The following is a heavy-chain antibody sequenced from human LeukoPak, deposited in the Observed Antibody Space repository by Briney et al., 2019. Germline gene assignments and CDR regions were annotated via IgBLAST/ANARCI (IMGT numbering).Heavy chain of an antibody. V-gene: IGHV1-8*01. CDR2: MSPNSGDT. D-gene: IGHD7-27*01. CDR1: GYTFTSYD. CDR3: ARGPPNWGYDY. Sequence: ASVKVSCKASGYTFTSYDFNWVRQATGQRPEWMGWMSPNSGDTGFAQKFQDRVTMTRNTSISTAYMELSSLRSDDTAVYYCARGPPNWGYDYWGPGTLVTVSS. J-gene: IGHJ4*02.